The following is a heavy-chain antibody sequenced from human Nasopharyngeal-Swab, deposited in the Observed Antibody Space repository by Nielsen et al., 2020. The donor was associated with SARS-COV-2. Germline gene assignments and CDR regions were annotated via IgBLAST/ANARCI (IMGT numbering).Heavy chain of an antibody. V-gene: IGHV4-34*01. CDR2: INHSGST. Sequence: SETLSLTCGVYGGSFSDYYWTWIRQSPGMGLEWIGEINHSGSTNYNPSLKSRVTISVDTSKKQFSLKLTSVTAADTAVYFCVRTRNWGYYFDYWGQGTLVTVSS. J-gene: IGHJ4*02. D-gene: IGHD3-16*01. CDR3: VRTRNWGYYFDY. CDR1: GGSFSDYY.